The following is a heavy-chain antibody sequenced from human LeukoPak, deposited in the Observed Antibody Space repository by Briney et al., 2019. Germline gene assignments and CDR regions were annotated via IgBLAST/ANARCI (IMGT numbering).Heavy chain of an antibody. CDR2: ISSSSSTI. CDR3: AKDGRGKDDTSGPSDY. V-gene: IGHV3-48*01. D-gene: IGHD3-22*01. Sequence: GGSLRLSCAASGFTFSSYSMNWVRQAPGKGLEWVSYISSSSSTIYYADSVKGRFTISRDNSKNTLYLQMNSLRSEDTAVYYCAKDGRGKDDTSGPSDYWGQGALVTVSS. CDR1: GFTFSSYS. J-gene: IGHJ4*02.